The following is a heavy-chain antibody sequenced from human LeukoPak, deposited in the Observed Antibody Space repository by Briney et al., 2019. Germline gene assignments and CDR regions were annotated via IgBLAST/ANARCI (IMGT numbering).Heavy chain of an antibody. D-gene: IGHD3/OR15-3a*01. CDR2: IIPIFGTA. CDR1: GGTFSSYA. CDR3: AISGLAQPVGLWDY. J-gene: IGHJ4*02. Sequence: SVKASCKASGGTFSSYAISWVRQAPGQGLEWMGRIIPIFGTANYAQKFQGRVTITTDESTSTAYMELSSLRSEDTAVYYCAISGLAQPVGLWDYWGQGTLVTISS. V-gene: IGHV1-69*05.